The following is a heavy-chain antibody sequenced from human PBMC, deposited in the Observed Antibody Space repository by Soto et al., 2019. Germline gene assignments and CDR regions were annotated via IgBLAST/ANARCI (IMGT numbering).Heavy chain of an antibody. V-gene: IGHV1-69*06. CDR1: GGIFSTYA. CDR2: IIPMFGTA. J-gene: IGHJ4*02. Sequence: QVQLVQSGAEVKKPGSSVKVSCKASGGIFSTYAISWVRQAPGQGLEWMGGIIPMFGTANHAQKFQRRVTITADKSTTTVHMQLSSLRSDDTAVYYCARGGGEMTAPHPYIYWGQGTLVTVSS. D-gene: IGHD2-21*02. CDR3: ARGGGEMTAPHPYIY.